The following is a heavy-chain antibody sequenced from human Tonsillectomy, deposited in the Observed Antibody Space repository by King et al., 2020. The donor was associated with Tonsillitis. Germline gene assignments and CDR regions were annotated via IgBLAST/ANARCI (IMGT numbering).Heavy chain of an antibody. CDR3: ARDAWDFEYSSSLDY. CDR2: IKPDGSDK. J-gene: IGHJ4*02. CDR1: GFTFSSYW. D-gene: IGHD6-6*01. Sequence: VQLVESGGGLVQPGGSLRLSCAASGFTFSSYWMSWVRQAPGKGLEWVADIKPDGSDKYYVDYVKGRFTISRDNAKNSLYLQMNSLRAEDTAVYYCARDAWDFEYSSSLDYWGQGTLVTVSS. V-gene: IGHV3-7*03.